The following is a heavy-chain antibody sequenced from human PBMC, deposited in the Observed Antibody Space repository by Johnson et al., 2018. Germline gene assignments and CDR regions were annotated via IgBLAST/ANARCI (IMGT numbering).Heavy chain of an antibody. D-gene: IGHD2-2*01. CDR2: MNPNSGNT. CDR1: GYTFTSYD. J-gene: IGHJ6*02. Sequence: QVQLQESGAEVKKPGASVKVSCKASGYTFTSYDINWVRQATGQGLEWMGWMNPNSGNTGYAQKFQGRVTMTRNTSISTAYMELGSLRSEDTAVYYWARGRRTSGRVGWYYYSGMDVWCQGTTVTVSS. V-gene: IGHV1-8*01. CDR3: ARGRRTSGRVGWYYYSGMDV.